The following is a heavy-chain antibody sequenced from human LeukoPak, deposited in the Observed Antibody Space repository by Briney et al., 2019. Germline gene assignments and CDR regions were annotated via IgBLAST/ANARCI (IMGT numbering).Heavy chain of an antibody. V-gene: IGHV3-74*01. J-gene: IGHJ6*03. CDR2: IDTDGHGI. Sequence: AGSLRLSCVTSGFTFSSYWMHWVRQRPEKGLELVSRIDTDGHGIIYPDSVTGRFTTSRDTGKHTPYLQITSLSDEYTVVYYCAAGGGWDPSFGVVTHIDVWGKGTTVVVS. CDR3: AAGGGWDPSFGVVTHIDV. CDR1: GFTFSSYW. D-gene: IGHD3-3*01.